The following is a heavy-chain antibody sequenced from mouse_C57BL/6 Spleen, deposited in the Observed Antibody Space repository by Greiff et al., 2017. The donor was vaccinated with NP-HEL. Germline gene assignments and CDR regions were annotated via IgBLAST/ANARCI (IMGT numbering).Heavy chain of an antibody. D-gene: IGHD3-2*02. CDR1: GFTFSSYA. Sequence: DVKLVESGGGLVKPGGSLKLSCAASGFTFSSYAMSWVRQTPEKRLEWVATISDGGSYTYYPDNVKGRFTISRDNAKNNLYLQMSHLKSEDTAMYYCAREREAQATGWFAYWGQGTLVTVSA. J-gene: IGHJ3*01. CDR3: AREREAQATGWFAY. V-gene: IGHV5-4*01. CDR2: ISDGGSYT.